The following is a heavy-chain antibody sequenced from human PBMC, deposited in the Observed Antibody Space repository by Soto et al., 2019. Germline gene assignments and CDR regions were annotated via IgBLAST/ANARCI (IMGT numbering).Heavy chain of an antibody. CDR2: INSDGSST. D-gene: IGHD3-22*01. Sequence: GSLRLSCAASGFTFSSYWMHWVRQAPGKGLVWVSRINSDGSSTSYADSVKGRFTISRDNAKNTLYLQMNSLRDEDTAVYYCARDSGDSSGYYPVFDYWGQGTLVTVSS. CDR1: GFTFSSYW. CDR3: ARDSGDSSGYYPVFDY. J-gene: IGHJ4*02. V-gene: IGHV3-74*01.